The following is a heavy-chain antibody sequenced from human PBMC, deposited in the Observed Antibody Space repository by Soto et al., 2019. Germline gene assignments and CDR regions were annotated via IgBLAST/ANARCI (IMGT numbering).Heavy chain of an antibody. D-gene: IGHD3-10*01. CDR2: INAGNGNP. Sequence: XSVKVSCKASRYAYTTYPMHWVRQAPVQTLEWMGWINAGNGNPKYSQKFQGRVTITRDTSASTAYTELSSLSSEDTAVYYCARVLLGSGTYYNTFDYWGQGTLVTVSS. V-gene: IGHV1-3*01. CDR1: RYAYTTYP. CDR3: ARVLLGSGTYYNTFDY. J-gene: IGHJ4*02.